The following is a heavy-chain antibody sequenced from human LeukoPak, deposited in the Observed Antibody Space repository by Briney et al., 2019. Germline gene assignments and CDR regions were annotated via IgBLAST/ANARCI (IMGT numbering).Heavy chain of an antibody. CDR3: AKAKDYGDYYFDY. CDR2: ISGSGGST. J-gene: IGHJ4*02. Sequence: GGSLRLSCAASGFTFSSYAMSWVRQAPGKGLEWVSAISGSGGSTYYADSVKGWFTISRDNSKNTLYLQMNSLRAEDTAVYYCAKAKDYGDYYFDYWGQGTLVTVSS. D-gene: IGHD4-17*01. CDR1: GFTFSSYA. V-gene: IGHV3-23*01.